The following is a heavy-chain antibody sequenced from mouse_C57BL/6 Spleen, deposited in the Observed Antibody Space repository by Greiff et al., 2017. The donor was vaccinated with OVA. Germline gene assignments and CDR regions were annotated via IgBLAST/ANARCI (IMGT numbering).Heavy chain of an antibody. V-gene: IGHV1-18*01. D-gene: IGHD2-5*01. Sequence: EVHLVESGPELVKPGASVKIPCKASGYTFTDYNMDWVKQSHGKSLEWIGDINPNNGGTIYNQKFKGKATLTVDKSSSTAYMELRSLTSEDTAVYYCARSYSKGGYFDVWGTGTTVTVSS. CDR2: INPNNGGT. J-gene: IGHJ1*03. CDR1: GYTFTDYN. CDR3: ARSYSKGGYFDV.